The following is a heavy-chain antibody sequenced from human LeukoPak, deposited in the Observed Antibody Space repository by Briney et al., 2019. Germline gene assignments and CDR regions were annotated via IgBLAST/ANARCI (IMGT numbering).Heavy chain of an antibody. CDR1: GYSISSGYY. CDR2: IYHSGST. D-gene: IGHD3-10*01. Sequence: SETLSLTCAVSGYSISSGYYWGWIGPPPGKGLEGIGRIYHSGSTYYSPSLKSRVPISVHTSKNQFSLKLSSVTAADTAVYYCAREGMGRYMDVWGKGTTVTVSS. V-gene: IGHV4-38-2*02. J-gene: IGHJ6*03. CDR3: AREGMGRYMDV.